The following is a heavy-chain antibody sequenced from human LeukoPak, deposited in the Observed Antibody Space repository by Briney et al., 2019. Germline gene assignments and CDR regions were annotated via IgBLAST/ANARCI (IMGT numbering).Heavy chain of an antibody. CDR1: GFTVSSNY. Sequence: GGSLRLSCAASGFTVSSNYMSWVRQAPGKGLEWVSVIYSGGSTYYADSVKGRFTISRDNSKNTLYLQMNSLRAEDTAVYYCAKDFRQLERRDYWGQGTLVTVSS. J-gene: IGHJ4*02. CDR2: IYSGGST. CDR3: AKDFRQLERRDY. V-gene: IGHV3-53*01. D-gene: IGHD1-1*01.